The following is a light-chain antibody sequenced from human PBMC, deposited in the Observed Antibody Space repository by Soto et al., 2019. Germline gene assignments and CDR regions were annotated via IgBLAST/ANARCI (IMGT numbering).Light chain of an antibody. CDR3: QQYNSYSLP. CDR1: QSISSW. J-gene: IGKJ4*01. CDR2: KAS. V-gene: IGKV1-5*03. Sequence: DIQMTQSPSTLSASVGDRVTITCRASQSISSWLAWYQQKPGKAPKLLIYKASSLPSGVPSRFSGSGSGTELTLTISSLQPDDFATYYCQQYNSYSLPFGGGTKVEIK.